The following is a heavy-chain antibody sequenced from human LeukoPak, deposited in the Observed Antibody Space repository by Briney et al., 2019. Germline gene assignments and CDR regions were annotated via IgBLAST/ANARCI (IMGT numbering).Heavy chain of an antibody. Sequence: ASVKVSCKASGYTFTSYGISWVRQAPGQGLEWMGWISAYNGNTNYAQKLQGRVTMTTDTSTSTAYMELRSLRSDDTAVYYYARGQLLRYFDWFHFDYWGRGTLVTVSS. CDR2: ISAYNGNT. CDR3: ARGQLLRYFDWFHFDY. D-gene: IGHD3-9*01. J-gene: IGHJ4*02. CDR1: GYTFTSYG. V-gene: IGHV1-18*01.